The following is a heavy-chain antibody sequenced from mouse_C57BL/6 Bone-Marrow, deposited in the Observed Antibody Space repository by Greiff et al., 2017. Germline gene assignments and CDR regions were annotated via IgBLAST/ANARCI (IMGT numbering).Heavy chain of an antibody. D-gene: IGHD2-4*01. V-gene: IGHV2-2*01. CDR1: GFSLTSYG. J-gene: IGHJ3*01. CDR3: ARGGLRRTWLAY. CDR2: IWSGGST. Sequence: VKVVESGPGLVQPSQSLSITCTVSGFSLTSYGVHWVRQSPGKGLEWLGVIWSGGSTDYNAAFISRLSISQDNSKSQVFFKMNSLQADDTAVYYCARGGLRRTWLAYWGQGTLVTVSA.